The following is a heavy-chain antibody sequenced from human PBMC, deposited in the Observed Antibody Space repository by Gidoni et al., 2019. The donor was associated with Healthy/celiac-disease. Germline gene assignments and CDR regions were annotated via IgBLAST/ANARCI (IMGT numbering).Heavy chain of an antibody. CDR1: GFSLSTSGVG. Sequence: ITLKESGPTLVKTTQTIALTCTFSGFSLSTSGVGVGWFRQPPGKDLEWLALSYWNDDKRYSPSLKSRLTITNDTSKNQVVLTMTNMDPVDTATYSCAHEVWSSGWSLRVYFVFWGQGTLVTVSS. CDR2: SYWNDDK. J-gene: IGHJ4*02. CDR3: AHEVWSSGWSLRVYFVF. D-gene: IGHD6-19*01. V-gene: IGHV2-5*01.